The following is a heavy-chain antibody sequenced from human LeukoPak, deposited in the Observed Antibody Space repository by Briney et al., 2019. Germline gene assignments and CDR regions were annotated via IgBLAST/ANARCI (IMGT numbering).Heavy chain of an antibody. J-gene: IGHJ4*02. CDR3: AGGYSYGVPDY. CDR2: INPSGGST. V-gene: IGHV1-46*01. CDR1: GYTFTSYY. Sequence: ASVKVSCKASGYTFTSYYMHWVRQAPGQGLEWMGIINPSGGSTSYAQKFQGRVTMTRDMSTGTVYMELSSLRSEDTAVYYCAGGYSYGVPDYWGQGTLVTVSS. D-gene: IGHD5-18*01.